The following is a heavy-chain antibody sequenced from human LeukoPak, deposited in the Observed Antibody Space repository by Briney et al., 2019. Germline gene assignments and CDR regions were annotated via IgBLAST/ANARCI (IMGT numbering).Heavy chain of an antibody. J-gene: IGHJ4*02. CDR3: ARIDFSRRNRQQLAHSFDY. V-gene: IGHV4-34*01. CDR1: GGSISSYY. D-gene: IGHD6-13*01. Sequence: SETLSLTCTVSGGSISSYYWSWIRQPPGKGLEWIGEINHSGSTNYNPSLKSRVTISVDTSKNQFSLKLSSVTAADTAVYYCARIDFSRRNRQQLAHSFDYWGQGTLVTVSS. CDR2: INHSGST.